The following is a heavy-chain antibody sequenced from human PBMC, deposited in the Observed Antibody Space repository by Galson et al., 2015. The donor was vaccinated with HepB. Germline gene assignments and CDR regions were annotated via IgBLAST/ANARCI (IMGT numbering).Heavy chain of an antibody. CDR2: INGGNGNT. CDR1: GYTLTSHA. D-gene: IGHD6-19*01. Sequence: SVKVSCKASGYTLTSHAMRWARQAPGQRLEWMGWINGGNGNTKYSEKFQGRVTISRDTSASTAYMELTSLRSEDTAVYYCARGSEYFDYWGQGTLVTVSS. V-gene: IGHV1-3*01. J-gene: IGHJ4*02. CDR3: ARGSEYFDY.